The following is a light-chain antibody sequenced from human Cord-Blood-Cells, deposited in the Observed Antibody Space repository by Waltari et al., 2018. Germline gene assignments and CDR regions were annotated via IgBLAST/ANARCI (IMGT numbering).Light chain of an antibody. CDR1: QSVSSN. J-gene: IGKJ1*01. V-gene: IGKV3-15*01. CDR3: QQYNNWPWT. CDR2: GAS. Sequence: EIVMTQSPATLSVSPGEKATLPPRASQSVSSNLAWYQQKPGQAPRLLIYGASTRATGIPARFSGSGSGTEFTLTISSLQSEDFAVYYCQQYNNWPWTFGQGTKVESK.